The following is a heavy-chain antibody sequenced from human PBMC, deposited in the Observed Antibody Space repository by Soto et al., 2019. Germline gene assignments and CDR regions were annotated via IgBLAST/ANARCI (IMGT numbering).Heavy chain of an antibody. J-gene: IGHJ4*02. CDR3: ARDAVPGYGDYQLDY. CDR2: IIPIFGTA. V-gene: IGHV1-69*12. CDR1: GGTFSSYA. Sequence: QVQLVQSGAEVKKPGSSVKVSCKASGGTFSSYAISWVRQAPGQGLEWMGGIIPIFGTAKYAQTFQGRVTITADESTSTAYMELSSLRSEDTAVYYCARDAVPGYGDYQLDYWGQATLVTVSS. D-gene: IGHD4-17*01.